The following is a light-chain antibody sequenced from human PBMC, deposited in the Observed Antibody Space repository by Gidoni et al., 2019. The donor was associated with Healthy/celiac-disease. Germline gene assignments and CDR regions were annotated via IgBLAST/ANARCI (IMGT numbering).Light chain of an antibody. CDR2: FGS. J-gene: IGKJ5*01. CDR3: MQALQTPPT. Sequence: DIVMTQSPLSLPVTPGEPASISCRSSQSLLHSNGYNYLDWYLQKPGQSPQLLIYFGSNFTLKISRVEAEDVGVYYCMQALQTPPTFGQGTRLEIK. CDR1: QSLLHSNGYNY. V-gene: IGKV2-28*01.